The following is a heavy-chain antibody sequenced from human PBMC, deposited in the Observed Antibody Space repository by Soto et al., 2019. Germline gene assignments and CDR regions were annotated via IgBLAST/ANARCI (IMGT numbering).Heavy chain of an antibody. J-gene: IGHJ4*02. CDR2: IWSDGSSK. V-gene: IGHV3-33*01. D-gene: IGHD7-27*01. Sequence: QVQLVESGGGVVQPGRSLRLSCAASGFTFSGYGMHWVRQAPGRGLEWVAFIWSDGSSKYYADSVKGRFTISRDDSKNTLYLQMNSLRAEDTALYSCARDDLHWGDNFDYWGQGTLVTVSS. CDR3: ARDDLHWGDNFDY. CDR1: GFTFSGYG.